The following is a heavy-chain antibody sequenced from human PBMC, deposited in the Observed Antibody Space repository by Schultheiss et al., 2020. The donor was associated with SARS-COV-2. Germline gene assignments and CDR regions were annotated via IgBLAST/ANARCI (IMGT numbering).Heavy chain of an antibody. CDR2: INHSGST. CDR1: GGSFSGYY. V-gene: IGHV4-34*01. J-gene: IGHJ4*02. CDR3: ARCTPGYSSSDRNDY. Sequence: SQTLSLTCAVYGGSFSGYYWSWIRQPPGKGLEWIGEINHSGSTNYNPSLKSRVTISVDTSKNQFSLKLSSVTAADTAVYYCARCTPGYSSSDRNDYWGQGTLVTVAS. D-gene: IGHD6-13*01.